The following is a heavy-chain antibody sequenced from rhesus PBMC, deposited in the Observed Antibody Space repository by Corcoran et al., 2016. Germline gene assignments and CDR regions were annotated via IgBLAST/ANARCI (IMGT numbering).Heavy chain of an antibody. CDR2: INTRGIT. D-gene: IGHD6-31*01. Sequence: EVQLVETGGGLVQPGGSLKLSCAASGFTFNNDIMNWLRQAPGKSLEWVSSINTRGITYYTDSVKGRFTISRDNSKNTLSLQMNSLKTEDTAVYYCVKGWTAATPSTDFWGQGVLVTVSS. CDR1: GFTFNNDI. CDR3: VKGWTAATPSTDF. J-gene: IGHJ4*01. V-gene: IGHV3S5*01.